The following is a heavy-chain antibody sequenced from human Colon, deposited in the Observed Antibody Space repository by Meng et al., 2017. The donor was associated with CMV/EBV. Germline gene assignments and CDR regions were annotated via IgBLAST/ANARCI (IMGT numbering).Heavy chain of an antibody. CDR3: AKGQGIIYD. CDR2: INRDGSEK. J-gene: IGHJ4*02. D-gene: IGHD5/OR15-5a*01. CDR1: GFIFRSYG. V-gene: IGHV3-7*01. Sequence: GGSLRLSCAASGFIFRSYGMNWVRQAPGKGLEWVANINRDGSEKNYVDSVKGRFTVSRDNVKNSLYLQMNSLRVEDMAFYYCAKGQGIIYDWGQGTLVTVSS.